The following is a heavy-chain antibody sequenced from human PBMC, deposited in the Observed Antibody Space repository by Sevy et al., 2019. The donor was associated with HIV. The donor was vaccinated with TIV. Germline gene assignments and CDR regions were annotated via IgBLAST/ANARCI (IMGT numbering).Heavy chain of an antibody. CDR2: ISYEGTET. CDR3: ARDGGYSIKWYPLY. D-gene: IGHD6-13*01. V-gene: IGHV3-30-3*01. Sequence: GGSLRLSCAASGFAFSSHAMHWVRQAPGKGLEWVAVISYEGTETFYAASVEGRFTISRDNSKNMLSLQINSLRPEDTAVYSCARDGGYSIKWYPLYWGHGTLVTLSS. CDR1: GFAFSSHA. J-gene: IGHJ4*01.